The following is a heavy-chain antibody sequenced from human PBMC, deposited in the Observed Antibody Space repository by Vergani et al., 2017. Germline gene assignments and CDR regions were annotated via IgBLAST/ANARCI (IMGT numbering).Heavy chain of an antibody. D-gene: IGHD4-17*01. J-gene: IGHJ6*02. V-gene: IGHV1-69*13. CDR3: ARMDYDVNPYCDGMDV. CDR1: GGTFSSYA. Sequence: QVKLVQSGAEVKKPGSSVKVSFKASGGTFSSYAISWVRQAPGQGLEWMGRIIPIFDTANYAQQFQCRVTITAVDSASTAYMELSSLRSEDTAVYYCARMDYDVNPYCDGMDVWGQGTTVTVSS. CDR2: IIPIFDTA.